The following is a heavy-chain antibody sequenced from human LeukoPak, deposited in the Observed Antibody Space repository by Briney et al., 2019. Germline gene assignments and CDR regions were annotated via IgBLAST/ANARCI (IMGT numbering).Heavy chain of an antibody. J-gene: IGHJ4*02. D-gene: IGHD2-2*01. CDR3: ARDGSDCSSTSCYEDY. V-gene: IGHV3-20*04. CDR2: INWNGGST. Sequence: GGSLRLSCAASGFTFDDYRMSWVRQAPGKGLEWVSGINWNGGSTGYADSVKGRFTISRDNAKNSLYLQMNSLRAEDTALYYCARDGSDCSSTSCYEDYWGQGTLVTVSS. CDR1: GFTFDDYR.